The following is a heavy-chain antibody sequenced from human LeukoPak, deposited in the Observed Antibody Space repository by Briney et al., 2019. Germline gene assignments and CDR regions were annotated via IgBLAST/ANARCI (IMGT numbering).Heavy chain of an antibody. D-gene: IGHD3-16*02. CDR1: GFTFSSYG. CDR2: IWYDGSNK. J-gene: IGHJ4*02. CDR3: AKDRVRYDYVWGSYRVPLPDY. V-gene: IGHV3-33*06. Sequence: GRSLRLSCAASGFTFSSYGMHWVRQAPGKGLEWVAVIWYDGSNKYYADSVKGRFTLSRDNSKNTLYLQMNSLRAEDTAVYYCAKDRVRYDYVWGSYRVPLPDYWGQGTLVTVSS.